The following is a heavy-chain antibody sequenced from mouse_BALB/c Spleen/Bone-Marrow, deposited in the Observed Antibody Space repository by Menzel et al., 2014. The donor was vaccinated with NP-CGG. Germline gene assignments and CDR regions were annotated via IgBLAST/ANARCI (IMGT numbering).Heavy chain of an antibody. CDR3: ATGWFAY. Sequence: EVKLVESGGGLVQPGGSLRLSCATSGFTFXDYYMSWVRQPPGKAPEWLGFIRNKANGYTTEYSASVKGRFTISRDNSQSILYLQMNTLRAEDSATYYCATGWFAYWGQGTLVTVSA. V-gene: IGHV7-3*02. J-gene: IGHJ3*01. CDR2: IRNKANGYTT. CDR1: GFTFXDYY.